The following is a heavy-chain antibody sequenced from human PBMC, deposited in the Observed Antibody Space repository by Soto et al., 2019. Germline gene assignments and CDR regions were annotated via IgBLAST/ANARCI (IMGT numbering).Heavy chain of an antibody. CDR2: IYYSGST. CDR1: GGSISSCGYY. J-gene: IGHJ4*02. D-gene: IGHD4-17*01. Sequence: PSETLSLTCTVSGGSISSCGYYWSWIRQHPGKGLEWIGYIYYSGSTYYNPSLKSRVTISVDTSKNQFSLKLSSVTAADTAVYYCARAMLPSTTVVTPDFYYWGQGTLVTVSS. CDR3: ARAMLPSTTVVTPDFYY. V-gene: IGHV4-31*03.